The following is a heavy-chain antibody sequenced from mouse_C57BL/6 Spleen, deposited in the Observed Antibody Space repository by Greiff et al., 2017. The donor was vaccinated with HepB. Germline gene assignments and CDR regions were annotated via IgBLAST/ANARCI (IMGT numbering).Heavy chain of an antibody. CDR1: GYAFSSYW. CDR2: IYPGDGDT. D-gene: IGHD2-3*01. CDR3: AKRSDGYYFYY. Sequence: VQLQQSGAELVKPGASVKISCKASGYAFSSYWMNWVKQRPGKGLEWIGQIYPGDGDTNYNGKFKGTATLTADKSSSTAYMQRSSLTPEDSAVYFCAKRSDGYYFYYWGQSTTLTVSS. V-gene: IGHV1-80*01. J-gene: IGHJ2*01.